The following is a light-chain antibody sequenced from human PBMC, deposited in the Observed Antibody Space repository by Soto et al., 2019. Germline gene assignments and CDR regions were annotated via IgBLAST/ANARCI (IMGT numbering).Light chain of an antibody. CDR3: QHYGSSPPWT. CDR1: QSVTSSY. Sequence: EIVLTQSPGTLSLSPGERATLSCRASQSVTSSYLAWYQQKPGQAPRLLIFGASTRATGIPDRFSGGGSGTDFTLTISRLEPEDFAVYYCQHYGSSPPWTFGQGTKVEIK. J-gene: IGKJ1*01. CDR2: GAS. V-gene: IGKV3-20*01.